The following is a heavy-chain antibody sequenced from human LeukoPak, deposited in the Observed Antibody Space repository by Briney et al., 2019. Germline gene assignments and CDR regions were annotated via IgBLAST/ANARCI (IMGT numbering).Heavy chain of an antibody. J-gene: IGHJ5*02. CDR2: ISGSGGST. V-gene: IGHV3-23*01. CDR1: GFTFSSYA. D-gene: IGHD4-11*01. CDR3: AKDRTEYSNYGWFDP. Sequence: PGGSLRLSCAASGFTFSSYAMSWVRQAPGKGLEWVSAISGSGGSTYYADSVKGRFTISRDNSKNTLYLQMNSLRAEDTAVYYCAKDRTEYSNYGWFDPWGQGTLVTVSS.